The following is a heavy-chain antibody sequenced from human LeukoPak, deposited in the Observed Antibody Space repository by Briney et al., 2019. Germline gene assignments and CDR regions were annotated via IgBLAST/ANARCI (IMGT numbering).Heavy chain of an antibody. J-gene: IGHJ4*02. D-gene: IGHD6-19*01. CDR1: GYTFTSYD. Sequence: ASVKVSCKASGYTFTSYDINWVRQATGQGLEWMGWMNPNSGNTGYAQKFQGRVTMTRNTSISTAYMELSSLRSEDAAVYYCASPGRGINSGWYPGIDYWGQGTLVTVSS. CDR2: MNPNSGNT. V-gene: IGHV1-8*01. CDR3: ASPGRGINSGWYPGIDY.